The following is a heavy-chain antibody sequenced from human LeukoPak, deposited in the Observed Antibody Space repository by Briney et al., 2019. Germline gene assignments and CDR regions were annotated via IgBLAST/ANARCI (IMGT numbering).Heavy chain of an antibody. V-gene: IGHV4-59*01. CDR3: ARDRDGYNSVFDY. J-gene: IGHJ4*02. Sequence: SETLSLTCTVSDGSISSYYWSWIRQPPGKGLEWIGYIYYSGSTNYNPSLKSRVTISVDTSKNQFSLKLSSVTAADTAVYYCARDRDGYNSVFDYWGQGTLVTVSS. CDR1: DGSISSYY. D-gene: IGHD5-24*01. CDR2: IYYSGST.